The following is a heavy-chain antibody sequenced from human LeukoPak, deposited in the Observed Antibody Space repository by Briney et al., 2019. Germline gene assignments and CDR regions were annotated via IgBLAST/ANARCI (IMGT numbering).Heavy chain of an antibody. J-gene: IGHJ4*02. Sequence: PGGSLRLSCAASGFTFSSYSMNWVRQAPGKGLEWVSYISSSSTTIYYADSVKGRFTISRDNAKNSLYLQMNSLRAEDTAVYYCAMYYYYSSGYAQGWGQGTLVTVSS. CDR1: GFTFSSYS. CDR2: ISSSSTTI. V-gene: IGHV3-48*04. D-gene: IGHD3-22*01. CDR3: AMYYYYSSGYAQG.